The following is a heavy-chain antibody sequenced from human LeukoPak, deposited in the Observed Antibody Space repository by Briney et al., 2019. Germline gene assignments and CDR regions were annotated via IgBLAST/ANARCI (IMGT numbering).Heavy chain of an antibody. J-gene: IGHJ5*02. CDR3: XXXLKQQLVWNH. CDR2: ISGSGGST. Sequence: PGGSLRLSCAASGFTFSSYAMSWVRQAPGKGLEWVSAISGSGGSTYYADSVKGRFTISRDNSKNTLYLQMNSLRAEDTAVYYXXXXLKQQLVWNHWGQGTLVTVSS. D-gene: IGHD6-13*01. CDR1: GFTFSSYA. V-gene: IGHV3-23*01.